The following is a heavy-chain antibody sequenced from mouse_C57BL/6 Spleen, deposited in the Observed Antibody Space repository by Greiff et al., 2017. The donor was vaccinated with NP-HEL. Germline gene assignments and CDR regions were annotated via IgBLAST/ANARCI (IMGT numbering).Heavy chain of an antibody. CDR3: ATIYGSRGYFDY. CDR2: ISSGSSTI. Sequence: EVHLVESGGGLVKPGGSLKLSCAASGFTFSDYGMHWVRQAPEKGLEWVAYISSGSSTIYYADTVKGRFTISRDNAKNTLFLQMTSLRSEDTAMYYCATIYGSRGYFDYWGQGTTLTVSS. J-gene: IGHJ2*01. D-gene: IGHD1-1*01. CDR1: GFTFSDYG. V-gene: IGHV5-17*01.